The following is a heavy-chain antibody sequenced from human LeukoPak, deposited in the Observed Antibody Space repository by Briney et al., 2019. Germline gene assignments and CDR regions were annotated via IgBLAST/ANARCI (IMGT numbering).Heavy chain of an antibody. J-gene: IGHJ4*02. CDR2: INHSGST. Sequence: PSETLSLTCAVYGGSFSGYYWSWIRQPPGKGLEWIGEINHSGSTNYNPSLKRRVTISVDTSKNQFSLKLSPVTAADTAVYYCARDKIPRNYYGSGSYYVPYFDYWGQGTLVTVSS. CDR3: ARDKIPRNYYGSGSYYVPYFDY. V-gene: IGHV4-34*01. CDR1: GGSFSGYY. D-gene: IGHD3-10*01.